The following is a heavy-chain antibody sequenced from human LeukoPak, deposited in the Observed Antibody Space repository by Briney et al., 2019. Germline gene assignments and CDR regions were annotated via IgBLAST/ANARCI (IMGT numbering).Heavy chain of an antibody. D-gene: IGHD2-15*01. CDR1: GFTFSSYE. J-gene: IGHJ4*02. V-gene: IGHV3-48*03. CDR2: ISSSGSTI. CDR3: ARGLGYCSGGSCYNPN. Sequence: GGSLRLSCAASGFTFSSYEMNWVRQAPGKGLVGVSYISSSGSTIYYADSVKGRFTTSRDNAKNSLYLQMNSLRAEDTAVYYCARGLGYCSGGSCYNPNWGQGTLVTVSS.